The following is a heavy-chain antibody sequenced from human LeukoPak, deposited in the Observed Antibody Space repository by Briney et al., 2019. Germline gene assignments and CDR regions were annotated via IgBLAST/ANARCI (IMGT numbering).Heavy chain of an antibody. CDR3: ARDLRGYSGYDLFY. J-gene: IGHJ4*02. V-gene: IGHV3-21*01. Sequence: GGSLRLSCAASGFTFSSYSMNWVRQAPGKGLEWVSSISSSSSYIYYADSVKGRFTISRDNAKNSLYLQMNSLRAEDTAVYYCARDLRGYSGYDLFYWGQGTLVTVSS. CDR1: GFTFSSYS. CDR2: ISSSSSYI. D-gene: IGHD5-12*01.